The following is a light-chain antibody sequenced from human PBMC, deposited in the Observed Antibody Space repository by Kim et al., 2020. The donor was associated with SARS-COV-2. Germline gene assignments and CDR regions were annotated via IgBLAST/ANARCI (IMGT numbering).Light chain of an antibody. CDR1: SSDVGGYNY. Sequence: QSALTQPASVSGSPGQSITISCTGTSSDVGGYNYVSWYQQYPGKVPKVLIYDVNNRPSGVSNRFSGSKSGNTASLTISGLQAEDEANCYCSSYTGSGTLVFGGGTQLTVL. V-gene: IGLV2-14*03. CDR3: SSYTGSGTLV. CDR2: DVN. J-gene: IGLJ2*01.